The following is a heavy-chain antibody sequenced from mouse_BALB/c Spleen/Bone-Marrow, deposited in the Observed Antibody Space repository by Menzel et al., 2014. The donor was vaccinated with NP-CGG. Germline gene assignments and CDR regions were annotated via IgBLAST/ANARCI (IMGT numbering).Heavy chain of an antibody. CDR1: GFTFSNYW. J-gene: IGHJ2*01. V-gene: IGHV6-6*02. CDR2: IRLKSNNYAT. D-gene: IGHD2-3*01. Sequence: EVKLVESGGGLVQPGGSMKLSCVASGFTFSNYWMNWVRQSPEKGLEWVAEIRLKSNNYATHYAESVKGRFTISRDDSKSSVYLQMNNLRAEDTGIYYCTRDDGYFDYWGQGTTLTVSS. CDR3: TRDDGYFDY.